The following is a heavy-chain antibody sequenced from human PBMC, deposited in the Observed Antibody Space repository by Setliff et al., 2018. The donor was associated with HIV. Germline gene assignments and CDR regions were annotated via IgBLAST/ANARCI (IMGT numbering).Heavy chain of an antibody. Sequence: GGSLRLSCAASGFTFSDVWMNWVRQAPGKGLEWLGRIKKSSDGGKTDDASPVKGRFTISRDDSKNTLYLQMNSLKTEDTGVYFCATDNGPSYSMDIWGQGTTVTVSS. CDR2: IKKSSDGGKT. J-gene: IGHJ6*02. V-gene: IGHV3-15*01. CDR3: ATDNGPSYSMDI. D-gene: IGHD2-21*01. CDR1: GFTFSDVW.